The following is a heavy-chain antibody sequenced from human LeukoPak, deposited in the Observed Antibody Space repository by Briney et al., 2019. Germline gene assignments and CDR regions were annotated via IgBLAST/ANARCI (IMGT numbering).Heavy chain of an antibody. CDR3: ARVQKGLTIDY. CDR1: GGSFSGYY. J-gene: IGHJ4*02. V-gene: IGHV4-34*01. CDR2: INHSGST. D-gene: IGHD6-19*01. Sequence: SETLSLTCAVYGGSFSGYYWSWIRQPPGKGLEWIGEINHSGSTNYNPSLKSRVTISVDTSKNQFSLKLSSVTAADTAVYYCARVQKGLTIDYWGQGTLVTVSS.